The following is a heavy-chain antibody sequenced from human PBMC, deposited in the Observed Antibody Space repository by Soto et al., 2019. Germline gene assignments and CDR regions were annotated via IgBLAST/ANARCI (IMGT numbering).Heavy chain of an antibody. V-gene: IGHV1-69*06. J-gene: IGHJ5*02. Sequence: SVKVSCKASGGTFSSYAISWVRQAPGQGLEWMGGIIPIFGTANYAQKFQGRVTITADKSTSTAYMELSSLRSEDTAVYYCAVDSYGEPTYYYDSSGYSSPGWFDPWGQGTLVTVSS. D-gene: IGHD3-22*01. CDR1: GGTFSSYA. CDR3: AVDSYGEPTYYYDSSGYSSPGWFDP. CDR2: IIPIFGTA.